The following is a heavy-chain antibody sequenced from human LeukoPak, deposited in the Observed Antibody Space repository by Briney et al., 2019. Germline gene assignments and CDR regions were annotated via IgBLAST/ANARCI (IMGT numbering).Heavy chain of an antibody. CDR2: INPNSGGT. D-gene: IGHD6-13*01. Sequence: ASVKVSCKASGYTFTGYDMHWVRQAPGQGLERMGWINPNSGGTNYAQKFQGRVTMTRDTSISTAYMELSRLRSDDTAVYYCGRGGGLSSSWYERNYYYYDRMDVWGQGTTVTVSS. CDR1: GYTFTGYD. J-gene: IGHJ6*02. V-gene: IGHV1-2*02. CDR3: GRGGGLSSSWYERNYYYYDRMDV.